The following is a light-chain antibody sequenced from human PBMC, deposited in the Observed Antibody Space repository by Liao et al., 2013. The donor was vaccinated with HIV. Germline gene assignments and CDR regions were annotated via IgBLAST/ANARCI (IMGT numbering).Light chain of an antibody. J-gene: IGLJ1*01. CDR2: QDS. V-gene: IGLV3-1*01. CDR1: ALPKLY. CDR3: QLWDRTTEHYV. Sequence: SYELTQPPSVSVSPGQTARITCSGDALPKLYAYWYQQKPGQAPVLVIYQDSKRPSGIPERFSGSNSGNTATLTISRVEAGDEADYYCQLWDRTTEHYVFGTGTTVTVL.